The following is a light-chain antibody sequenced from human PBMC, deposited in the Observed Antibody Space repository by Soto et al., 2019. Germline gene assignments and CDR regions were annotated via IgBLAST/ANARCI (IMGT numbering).Light chain of an antibody. Sequence: SVLTQPASVSGSPGQSLTISCTGTSXDIAPYNYVSWYQQHPGKAPKLIIYEVSYRPSGISNRFSGSKSGNTASLTISGLQAEDEADYYCSSYTSSTNYVFGTGTKVTVL. V-gene: IGLV2-14*01. J-gene: IGLJ1*01. CDR3: SSYTSSTNYV. CDR2: EVS. CDR1: SXDIAPYNY.